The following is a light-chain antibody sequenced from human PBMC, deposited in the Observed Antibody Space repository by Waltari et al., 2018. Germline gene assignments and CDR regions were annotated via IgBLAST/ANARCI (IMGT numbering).Light chain of an antibody. CDR2: AAS. V-gene: IGKV1-6*01. CDR1: QDIRND. CDR3: LQDYNYPYT. J-gene: IGKJ2*01. Sequence: AIHMTQSPSSLSASIGDRVTITCRESQDIRNDLAWHQQKPGKAPELLISAASGLQSGVPSRCSGSGSGTDFTLTINSLQPEDFATYYCLQDYNYPYTFGQGPSWRSN.